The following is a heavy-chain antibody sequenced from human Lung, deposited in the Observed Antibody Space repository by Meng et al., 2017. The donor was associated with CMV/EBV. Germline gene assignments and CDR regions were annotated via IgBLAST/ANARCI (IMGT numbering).Heavy chain of an antibody. D-gene: IGHD2-15*01. V-gene: IGHV1-18*01. Sequence: ASVKVSCKASGYTFSDYGIGWVRQAPGQGLEWMGWINPYSGHTNYAQKLQGRVTMTTDTSTSSAYMELRSLRSDDTAVYYCARVYCSGGSCYSPFEYWGHGTXVTVSS. CDR1: GYTFSDYG. J-gene: IGHJ4*01. CDR2: INPYSGHT. CDR3: ARVYCSGGSCYSPFEY.